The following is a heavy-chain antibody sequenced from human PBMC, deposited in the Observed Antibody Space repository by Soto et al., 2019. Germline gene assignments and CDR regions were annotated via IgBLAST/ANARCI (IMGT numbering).Heavy chain of an antibody. CDR3: AKDLRGYGDYDY. D-gene: IGHD4-17*01. V-gene: IGHV3-23*01. CDR2: ISGNGRGT. CDR1: GFTFYNYA. Sequence: GGSLRLSCAASGFTFYNYAMSWVRQAPGKGLEWVSAISGNGRGTYYADSVKGRFTISRDNSKNTQSLQMDSLRSEDTAVYYCAKDLRGYGDYDYWGQGTLVTVSS. J-gene: IGHJ4*02.